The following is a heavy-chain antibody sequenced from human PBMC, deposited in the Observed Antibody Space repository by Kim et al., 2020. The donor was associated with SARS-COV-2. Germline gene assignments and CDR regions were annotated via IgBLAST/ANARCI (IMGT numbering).Heavy chain of an antibody. Sequence: SVKVSCKASGGSFSSYAINWVRQAPGQGLEWMGGIIPMFGTGNYAQKFQGRVTITADESTSTAYMELSSLRSEDTAVYYCARDGAGVGLESHSPEVGGYWGQGTLVTVSS. CDR1: GGSFSSYA. J-gene: IGHJ4*02. CDR3: ARDGAGVGLESHSPEVGGY. D-gene: IGHD1-1*01. V-gene: IGHV1-69*13. CDR2: IIPMFGTG.